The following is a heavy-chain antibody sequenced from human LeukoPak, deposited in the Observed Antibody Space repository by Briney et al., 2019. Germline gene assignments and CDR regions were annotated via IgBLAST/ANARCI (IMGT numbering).Heavy chain of an antibody. CDR1: GYSISSNHW. CDR3: ARRPTTKAGDYTPDYFDY. V-gene: IGHV4-4*02. D-gene: IGHD4-17*01. J-gene: IGHJ4*02. Sequence: PSETLSLTCGVSGYSISSNHWWEWVRQPPGKGLEWIGEIYHDGTTKYSASLKSRVTISVDTSKNQFSLKLSSVTAADTAVYYCARRPTTKAGDYTPDYFDYWGQGTLVTVSS. CDR2: IYHDGTT.